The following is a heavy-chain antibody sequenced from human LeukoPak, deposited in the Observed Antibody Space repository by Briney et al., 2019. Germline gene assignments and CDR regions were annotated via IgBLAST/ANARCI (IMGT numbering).Heavy chain of an antibody. CDR1: GFTFSSCA. D-gene: IGHD3-9*01. J-gene: IGHJ3*02. CDR2: ISGSGGST. Sequence: PGGSLRLSCAASGFTFSSCAMSWVRQAPGKGLEWVSAISGSGGSTYYADSVKGRFTISRDNSKNTLYLQMNSLRAEDTAVYYCAKDLLRYFDWLLTVRAFDIWGQGTMVTVSS. CDR3: AKDLLRYFDWLLTVRAFDI. V-gene: IGHV3-23*01.